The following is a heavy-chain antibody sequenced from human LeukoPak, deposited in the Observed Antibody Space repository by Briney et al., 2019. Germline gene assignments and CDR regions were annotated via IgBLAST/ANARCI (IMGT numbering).Heavy chain of an antibody. J-gene: IGHJ6*03. CDR2: IIPIFGTA. CDR1: GGTFSSYA. Sequence: ASVKVSCKASGGTFSSYAISWVRQAPGQGLEWMGGIIPIFGTANYAQKFQGRVTITTDESTSTAYMELSSLRSEDTAVYYCAREVGVVINSYYYYYYMDVWGKGTTVTVSS. V-gene: IGHV1-69*05. CDR3: AREVGVVINSYYYYYYMDV. D-gene: IGHD3-3*01.